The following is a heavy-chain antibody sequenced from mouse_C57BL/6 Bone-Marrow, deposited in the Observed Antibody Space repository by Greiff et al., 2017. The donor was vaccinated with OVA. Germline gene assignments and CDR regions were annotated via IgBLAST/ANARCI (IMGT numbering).Heavy chain of an antibody. D-gene: IGHD2-5*01. Sequence: EVQLQESGPGLVKPSQSLSLTCSVTGYSITSGYYWNWIRQFPGNKLEWMGYISYDGSNNYNPSLQNRIAITRDTSKNQFFLKLNSVTTEDTATYYCAREDRYYRNYEMGYYAMDYWGQGTSVTVSS. J-gene: IGHJ4*01. CDR3: AREDRYYRNYEMGYYAMDY. CDR2: ISYDGSN. V-gene: IGHV3-6*01. CDR1: GYSITSGYY.